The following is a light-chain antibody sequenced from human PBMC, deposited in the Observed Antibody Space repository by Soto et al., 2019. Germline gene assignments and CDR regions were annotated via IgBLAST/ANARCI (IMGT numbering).Light chain of an antibody. CDR2: DVT. V-gene: IGLV2-14*01. CDR3: SSYTSNSTLDVV. CDR1: NSDIGGYKY. Sequence: QSALTQPASVSGSPGQSITISCTGTNSDIGGYKYVSWYQQHPGKAPKLLIYDVTYRPAGVSNRFSGSKSGNTASLTISGLPTEDESDYYCSSYTSNSTLDVVFGGGTKLTVL. J-gene: IGLJ2*01.